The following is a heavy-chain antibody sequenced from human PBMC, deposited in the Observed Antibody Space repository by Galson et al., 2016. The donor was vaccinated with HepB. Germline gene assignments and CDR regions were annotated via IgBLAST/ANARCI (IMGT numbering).Heavy chain of an antibody. J-gene: IGHJ6*02. CDR1: GDSISSDNW. Sequence: SETLSLTCAVSGDSISSDNWWTWVRQAPGKGLEWIGEVYHGGSTNYKPSLKGRVTISVDKSKNYFSLNLKSVTAADTAIYYCARGLKKYFDWGGTYYYGLDVWGQGTTVTVSS. V-gene: IGHV4-4*02. CDR2: VYHGGST. D-gene: IGHD3-9*01. CDR3: ARGLKKYFDWGGTYYYGLDV.